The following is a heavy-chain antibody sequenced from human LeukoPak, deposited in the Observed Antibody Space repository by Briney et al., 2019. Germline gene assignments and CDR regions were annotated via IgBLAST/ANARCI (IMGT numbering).Heavy chain of an antibody. CDR3: VRDGNDGLNDWEY. D-gene: IGHD1-1*01. V-gene: IGHV3-7*03. CDR1: GFIFTDYW. Sequence: GGPLGLSCEASGFIFTDYWMTWARQAPGKGLEWVANTNKDGSEKWYVDSVKGRFTISRDNAKNSLYLQMNSLKAGDTALYYCVRDGNDGLNDWEYWGQGALVTVSS. J-gene: IGHJ1*01. CDR2: TNKDGSEK.